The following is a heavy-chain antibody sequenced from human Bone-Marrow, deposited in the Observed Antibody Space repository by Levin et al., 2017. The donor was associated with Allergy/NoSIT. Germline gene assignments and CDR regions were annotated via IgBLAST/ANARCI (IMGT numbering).Heavy chain of an antibody. J-gene: IGHJ1*01. CDR2: IYLGGSP. D-gene: IGHD5-18*01. CDR1: AGSINTANW. V-gene: IGHV4-4*02. Sequence: SETLSLTCAVSAGSINTANWWSWVRQPPGKGLEWLGEIYLGGSPNYNPSLKSRVTISADTSKNQFSLRLTSVAVAATAMYFCASSGGRGYSYGYWGRGTQVTVSS. CDR3: ASSGGRGYSYGY.